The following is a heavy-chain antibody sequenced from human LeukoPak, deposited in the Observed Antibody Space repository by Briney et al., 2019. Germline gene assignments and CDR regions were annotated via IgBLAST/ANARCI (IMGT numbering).Heavy chain of an antibody. Sequence: PSETLSLTCTVSGGSISSYYWSWIRQPAGKGLEWIGRIYTSGSTNYNPSLKSRVTMSVDTSKNQFSLKLSSVTAADTAVYYCARDIFCSSTSRYSRRGAFDIWGQGTMVTVSS. J-gene: IGHJ3*02. CDR2: IYTSGST. V-gene: IGHV4-4*07. D-gene: IGHD2-2*01. CDR1: GGSISSYY. CDR3: ARDIFCSSTSRYSRRGAFDI.